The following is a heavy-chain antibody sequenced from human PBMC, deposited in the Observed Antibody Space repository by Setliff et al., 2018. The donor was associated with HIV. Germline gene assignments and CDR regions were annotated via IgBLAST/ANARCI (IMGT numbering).Heavy chain of an antibody. J-gene: IGHJ3*02. Sequence: PSETLSLTCTVAGGSISSGSYYWSWIRQPAGKGLEWIGHLYTSGSTNYNPSLKSRVTISVDTSKNQFSLKLSSVTAADTAVYYCAGDPAGGATSAHAFDIWGQGTMVTVSS. V-gene: IGHV4-61*09. CDR1: GGSISSGSYY. D-gene: IGHD1-26*01. CDR2: LYTSGST. CDR3: AGDPAGGATSAHAFDI.